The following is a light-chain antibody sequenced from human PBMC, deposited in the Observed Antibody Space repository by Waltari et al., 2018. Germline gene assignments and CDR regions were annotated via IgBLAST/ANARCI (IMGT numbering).Light chain of an antibody. CDR2: EVS. J-gene: IGLJ2*01. CDR1: SSDVGSYDL. CDR3: CSYAGSRTFVV. V-gene: IGLV2-23*02. Sequence: QSALTQPASVSGSPGQSITISCTGTSSDVGSYDLVSWYQQHPGKAPKLMIYEVSRRPSGVSDRFSASKSGNTASLIISGLQAEDEADYHCCSYAGSRTFVVFGGGTKLTVL.